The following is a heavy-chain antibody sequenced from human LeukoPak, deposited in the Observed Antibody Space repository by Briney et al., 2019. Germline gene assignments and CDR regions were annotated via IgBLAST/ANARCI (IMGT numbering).Heavy chain of an antibody. CDR2: INHSGST. Sequence: SETLSLTCAVYGGSFSGYYWSWIRQPPGKGLEWIGEINHSGSTNYNPSLKSRVTISVDTSKNQFSLELSSVTAADTAVYYCARGRRIVVVLGATRAHRDYYMDVWGKGTTVTVSS. J-gene: IGHJ6*03. V-gene: IGHV4-34*01. CDR3: ARGRRIVVVLGATRAHRDYYMDV. D-gene: IGHD2-15*01. CDR1: GGSFSGYY.